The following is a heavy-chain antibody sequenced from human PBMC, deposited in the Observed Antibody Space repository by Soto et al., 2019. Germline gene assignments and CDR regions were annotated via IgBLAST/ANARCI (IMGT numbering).Heavy chain of an antibody. CDR3: ARGSFGIAARLQKGAFDI. CDR1: GFTFSSYW. V-gene: IGHV3-7*01. D-gene: IGHD6-6*01. Sequence: GGSLRLSCAASGFTFSSYWMSWVRQAPGKGLEWVANIKQDGSEKYYVDSVKGRFTISRDNAKNSLYLQMNSLRAEDTAVYYCARGSFGIAARLQKGAFDIWGQGTMVTVSS. J-gene: IGHJ3*02. CDR2: IKQDGSEK.